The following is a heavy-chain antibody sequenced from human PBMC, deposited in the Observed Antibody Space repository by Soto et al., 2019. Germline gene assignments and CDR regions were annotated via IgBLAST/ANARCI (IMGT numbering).Heavy chain of an antibody. CDR1: GYNFASNH. CDR2: INPSDDST. Sequence: QVQLVQSGAEVREPGASVKVSCKASGYNFASNHMHWVRQTHGQGLEWMGIINPSDDSTSYAQKFRGRVTVTRDTPTSTVYMELSGLTSEDTAVYYCARDRFGSWTFDSWGQGTLVTVSS. V-gene: IGHV1-46*01. D-gene: IGHD6-13*01. CDR3: ARDRFGSWTFDS. J-gene: IGHJ4*02.